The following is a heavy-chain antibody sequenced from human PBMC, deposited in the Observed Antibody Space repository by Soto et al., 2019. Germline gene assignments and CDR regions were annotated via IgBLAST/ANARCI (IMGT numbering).Heavy chain of an antibody. J-gene: IGHJ5*02. CDR3: ARLVVVAPVANA. CDR2: IFYTGTT. Sequence: PSETLSLTCSVSGGSISYNSYYWGWIRQPPGKGLEWVGGIFYTGTTYYSPSLKDRVTISVDTSKNSFSLNLTSVTAADTAVYFCARLVVVAPVANAWGQGTRVTVPQ. D-gene: IGHD2-2*01. CDR1: GGSISYNSYY. V-gene: IGHV4-39*02.